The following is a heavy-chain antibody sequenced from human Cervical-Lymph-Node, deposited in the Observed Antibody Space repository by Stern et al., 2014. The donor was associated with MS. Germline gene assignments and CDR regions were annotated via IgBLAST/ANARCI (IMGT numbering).Heavy chain of an antibody. V-gene: IGHV1-3*01. CDR3: AREGEDDSIDL. D-gene: IGHD3-3*02. J-gene: IGHJ5*02. CDR2: LSPDNGNT. CDR1: GYTFTSYV. Sequence: VQLVQSGAEVKKPGASVTVSCKASGYTFTSYVMHWVRQAPGQRLEWMGWLSPDNGNTRYSQKFQGRVTFTRDTSASTAYMQVSSLGSEDTAVYYCAREGEDDSIDLWGQGTLVTVSS.